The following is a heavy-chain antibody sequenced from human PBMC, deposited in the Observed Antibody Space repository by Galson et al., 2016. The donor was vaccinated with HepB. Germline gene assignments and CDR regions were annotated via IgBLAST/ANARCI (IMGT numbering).Heavy chain of an antibody. V-gene: IGHV3-33*01. J-gene: IGHJ6*02. CDR2: IWYDGSKK. CDR3: ARARPLRARNSMDV. Sequence: SLRLSCAASGITFSTHVMHWVRQAPGKGLEWVAFIWYDGSKKYYGTSVEGRFTISRDNSKNTLYLQMNSLSVEDTAVYYCARARPLRARNSMDVWGQGTTVTVSS. CDR1: GITFSTHV. D-gene: IGHD3-10*01.